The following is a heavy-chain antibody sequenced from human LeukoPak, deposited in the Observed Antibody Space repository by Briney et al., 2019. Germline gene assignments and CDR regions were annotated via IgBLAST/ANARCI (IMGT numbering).Heavy chain of an antibody. CDR2: ISYDGSNK. V-gene: IGHV3-30*18. CDR3: AKDNKRYSCDY. Sequence: PGRSLRLSCAASGFTFSSYGMHWVRQAPGKGLEWVAVISYDGSNKYYADSVKGRFTISRDSSKNTLSLQMNSLRVEDTAVYYCAKDNKRYSCDYWGQGTLVTVSS. D-gene: IGHD5-18*01. J-gene: IGHJ4*02. CDR1: GFTFSSYG.